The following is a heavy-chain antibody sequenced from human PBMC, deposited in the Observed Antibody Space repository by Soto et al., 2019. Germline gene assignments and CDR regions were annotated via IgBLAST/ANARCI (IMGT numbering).Heavy chain of an antibody. CDR1: GYTFTSYD. Sequence: ASVKVSCKASGYTFTSYDINWVRQATGQGLEWMGWMNPNSGNTGFAQQFQGRVTMTRDTAISTAYMELSSLRSEDTAVYYCARVWGSIDYWGQGTLVTVSS. CDR2: MNPNSGNT. V-gene: IGHV1-8*01. J-gene: IGHJ4*02. D-gene: IGHD3-16*01. CDR3: ARVWGSIDY.